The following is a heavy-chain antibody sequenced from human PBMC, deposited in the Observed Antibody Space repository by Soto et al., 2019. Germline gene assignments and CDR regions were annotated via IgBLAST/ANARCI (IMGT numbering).Heavy chain of an antibody. CDR1: GFTFSGFS. D-gene: IGHD3-22*01. CDR3: AREADFASSGYVLDY. J-gene: IGHJ4*02. CDR2: VTSSPSSM. Sequence: PAGSLRLSCAASGFTFSGFSMNWVRQAPGKGLEWVSSVTSSPSSMFYADSVKGRFTISRDDAKDSLFLQMNSLRADDTAVYYCAREADFASSGYVLDYWGLGTLVTVSS. V-gene: IGHV3-21*01.